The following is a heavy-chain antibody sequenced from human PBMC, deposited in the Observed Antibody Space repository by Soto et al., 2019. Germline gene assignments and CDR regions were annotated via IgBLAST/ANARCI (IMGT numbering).Heavy chain of an antibody. D-gene: IGHD3-10*01. CDR3: ARDWLGIDY. CDR2: INPYNGNT. V-gene: IGHV1-18*01. Sequence: QVQLVQSGAEVKKPGASVKVSCKASGYTFTSYGISWVRQAPGQGLEWRGWINPYNGNTNYAQKLQGRVTMTTDPSTHTASMELRSLRSADTAVYYCARDWLGIDYWGQGTLVTVSS. J-gene: IGHJ4*02. CDR1: GYTFTSYG.